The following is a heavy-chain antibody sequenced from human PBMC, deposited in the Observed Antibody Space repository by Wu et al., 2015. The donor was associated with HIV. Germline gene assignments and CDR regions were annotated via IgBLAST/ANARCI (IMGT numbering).Heavy chain of an antibody. CDR3: ARGRYDLGH. J-gene: IGHJ4*02. CDR1: SFSFRTYG. CDR2: ISGHNGNT. Sequence: QVRLRQSGPEVRKPGDSLRISCTGSSFSFRTYGLSWVRQAPGQGLEWMGWISGHNGNTNYAQRFQDRVVMTTDTSATTAYLQLRSLRADDTAVYYCARGRYDLGHWGQGTLVTVSS. V-gene: IGHV1-18*01. D-gene: IGHD5-12*01.